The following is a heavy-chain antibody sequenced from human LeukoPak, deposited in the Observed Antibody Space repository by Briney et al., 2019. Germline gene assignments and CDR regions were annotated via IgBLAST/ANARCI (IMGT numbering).Heavy chain of an antibody. CDR1: GGSISGYY. CDR2: IYTSGST. CDR3: ARGTTVTTFLREPSWFHP. D-gene: IGHD4-17*01. Sequence: SETLSLTCTVSGGSISGYYWTWVRQPAGKGLEWIGRIYTSGSTNYNPSLKSRVTMSVDTSKMQFSLKLTSVTAADTAVYYCARGTTVTTFLREPSWFHPWGQGTLVTVSS. J-gene: IGHJ5*02. V-gene: IGHV4-4*07.